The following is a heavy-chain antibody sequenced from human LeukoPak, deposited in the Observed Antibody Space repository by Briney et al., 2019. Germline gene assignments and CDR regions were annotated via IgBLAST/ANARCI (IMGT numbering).Heavy chain of an antibody. CDR3: GTGSAFDI. V-gene: IGHV3-15*01. D-gene: IGHD7-27*01. CDR2: IKSKTDGGTT. J-gene: IGHJ3*02. Sequence: PGGSLRLSCGASGFTYSNAWMSGVREAAGKGLQWVGRIKSKTDGGTTDYAAPVKGRFSISRDDSKNTLYLQMNSLKTEDTAVYYCGTGSAFDIWGQGTLVTVSS. CDR1: GFTYSNAW.